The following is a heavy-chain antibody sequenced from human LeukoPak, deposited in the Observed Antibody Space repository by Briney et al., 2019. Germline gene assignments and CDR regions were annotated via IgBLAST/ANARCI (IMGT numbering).Heavy chain of an antibody. Sequence: GASVKVSCKASGYTFTGYYMHWLRQAPGQGLEWMGWIDPNSGGTNYAQKFQGRVTMTRDTSISTAYMELSRLRSDDTAVYYCASPTYCSSTSCYWNYYYYYGMDVWGQGTTVTVSS. D-gene: IGHD2-2*01. CDR1: GYTFTGYY. CDR2: IDPNSGGT. V-gene: IGHV1-2*02. J-gene: IGHJ6*02. CDR3: ASPTYCSSTSCYWNYYYYYGMDV.